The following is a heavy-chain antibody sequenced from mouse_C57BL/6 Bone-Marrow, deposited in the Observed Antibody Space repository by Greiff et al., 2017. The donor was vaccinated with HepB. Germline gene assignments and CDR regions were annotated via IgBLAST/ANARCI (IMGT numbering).Heavy chain of an antibody. CDR3: ASVIYAMDY. Sequence: QVQLQQSGAELVMPGASVKLSCKASGYTFTSYWMHWVKQRPGQGLEWIGEIDPSDSYTNYNQKFKGKSTLTVDKSSSTAYMQLSSLTSEDSAVYYCASVIYAMDYWGQGTSVTASS. V-gene: IGHV1-69*01. CDR2: IDPSDSYT. J-gene: IGHJ4*01. D-gene: IGHD2-4*01. CDR1: GYTFTSYW.